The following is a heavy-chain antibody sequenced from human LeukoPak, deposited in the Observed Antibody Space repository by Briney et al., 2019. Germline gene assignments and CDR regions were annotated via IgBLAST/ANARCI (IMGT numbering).Heavy chain of an antibody. Sequence: PSETLSLTRTVSVGSISRYYWSWIRQPPGKGRECIGYLYYSGNTNYNTSRKSRVTISVDTSKNQFSLKLSSVTAADTAVYYCARGSYDSSGYYPPPFDYWGEGTLVTVSS. CDR1: VGSISRYY. J-gene: IGHJ4*02. CDR3: ARGSYDSSGYYPPPFDY. V-gene: IGHV4-59*01. CDR2: LYYSGNT. D-gene: IGHD3-22*01.